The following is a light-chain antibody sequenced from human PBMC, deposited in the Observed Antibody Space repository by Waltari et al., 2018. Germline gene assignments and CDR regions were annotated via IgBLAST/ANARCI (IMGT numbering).Light chain of an antibody. CDR3: QHYVSLPVT. CDR1: QTISKY. J-gene: IGKJ1*01. CDR2: HAS. Sequence: EIVLTQSPRTLSLSSGERATLSCRTSQTISKYLAWYQQKPGQATRLLIYHASSRATGIPDRFSGSGSGTDFSLTISRLEPEDFAVYYCQHYVSLPVTFGQGTKVEIK. V-gene: IGKV3-20*01.